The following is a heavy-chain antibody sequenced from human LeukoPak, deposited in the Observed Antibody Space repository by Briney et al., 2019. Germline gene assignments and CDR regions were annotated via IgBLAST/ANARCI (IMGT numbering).Heavy chain of an antibody. CDR3: AKAYGYSTSWSLDY. Sequence: GGSLRLSCAASGFTFNTYAMHWVRQAPGKGLEWEAFIRYDGSNKYYADSVKGRFTISRDNSKNTAYLQMNSLRAEDTAVYYCAKAYGYSTSWSLDYWGQGTLVTVSS. CDR2: IRYDGSNK. J-gene: IGHJ4*02. CDR1: GFTFNTYA. D-gene: IGHD6-13*01. V-gene: IGHV3-30*02.